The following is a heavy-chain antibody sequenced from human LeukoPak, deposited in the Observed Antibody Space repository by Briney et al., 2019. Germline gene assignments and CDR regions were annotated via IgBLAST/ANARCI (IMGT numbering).Heavy chain of an antibody. Sequence: GGSLRLSCAASGFTFSSYAMSWVRQAPGKGLEWVSAISGSGGSTYYADSVKGRFTISRDNSKNTLYLQMNSLRAEDTAVYYCAKDPQGIAAAGTTYYFDYWGQGTLVTVSS. V-gene: IGHV3-23*01. CDR1: GFTFSSYA. CDR2: ISGSGGST. CDR3: AKDPQGIAAAGTTYYFDY. D-gene: IGHD6-13*01. J-gene: IGHJ4*02.